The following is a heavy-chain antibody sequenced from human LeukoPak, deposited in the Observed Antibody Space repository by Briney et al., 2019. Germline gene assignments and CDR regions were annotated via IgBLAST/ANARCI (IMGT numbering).Heavy chain of an antibody. J-gene: IGHJ4*02. CDR1: GGTFSSYA. D-gene: IGHD6-6*01. Sequence: ASVKVSCKASGGTFSSYAISWVRQAPGQGLEWMGGIIPIFGTANYAQNFQGRVTITTDESTSTAYMELSSLRSEYTAVYYCARDHSSSQRHGFDYWGQGTLVTVSS. CDR2: IIPIFGTA. CDR3: ARDHSSSQRHGFDY. V-gene: IGHV1-69*05.